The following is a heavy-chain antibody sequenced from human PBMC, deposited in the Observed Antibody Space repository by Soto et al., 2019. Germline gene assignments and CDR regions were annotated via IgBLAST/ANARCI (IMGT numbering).Heavy chain of an antibody. CDR1: GFSFSTDW. CDR3: AIAAQFNDGGNSGFDY. CDR2: IKGDGSTT. V-gene: IGHV3-74*01. J-gene: IGHJ4*02. D-gene: IGHD2-21*02. Sequence: EVQLVESGGGLVQPGGSLRLSCAASGFSFSTDWMHWVRQAPGKGLVWVSGIKGDGSTTTYADCVKGRFTISRDNAKNTLYLQMNSLGAEDTTVYYCAIAAQFNDGGNSGFDYWVQGTLVTVSS.